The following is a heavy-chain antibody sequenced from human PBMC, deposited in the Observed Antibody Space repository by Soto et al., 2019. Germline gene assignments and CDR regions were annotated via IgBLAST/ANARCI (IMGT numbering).Heavy chain of an antibody. J-gene: IGHJ4*01. V-gene: IGHV2-5*01. D-gene: IGHD2-2*01. CDR3: AHTKLFVVPAATDNCDF. CDR2: IYWNDDK. CDR1: GLSLNTSGMG. Sequence: QITLKESVPTLVKPTQTLTLTCTFSGLSLNTSGMGVGWSRQPPGKALEWIALIYWNDDKRYRPSLNSRLTSAKDTSKSQVVLTVTNVDPVDTATYYCAHTKLFVVPAATDNCDFWGQGTLVTVSS.